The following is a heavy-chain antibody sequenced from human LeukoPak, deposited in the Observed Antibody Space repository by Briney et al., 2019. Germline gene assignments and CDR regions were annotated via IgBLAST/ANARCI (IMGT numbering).Heavy chain of an antibody. CDR3: AKGTFGNGWDD. V-gene: IGHV3-23*01. CDR2: ISNSGGNT. D-gene: IGHD6-19*01. Sequence: GGSLRLSCAASGFTFSGYAMTWVRQAPGKGLEWLSSISNSGGNTYYADSVKGRFTISRDNSKNTLYLQMNSLRAEDTAVYYCAKGTFGNGWDDWGQGTLVTVSS. J-gene: IGHJ4*02. CDR1: GFTFSGYA.